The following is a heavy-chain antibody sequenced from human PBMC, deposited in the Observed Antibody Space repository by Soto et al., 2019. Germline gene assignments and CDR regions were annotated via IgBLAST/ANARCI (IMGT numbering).Heavy chain of an antibody. D-gene: IGHD5-18*01. J-gene: IGHJ4*02. CDR1: GFTFSSYG. V-gene: IGHV3-30*18. CDR2: ISYDGSNK. Sequence: GALRLSCAASGFTFSSYGMHWVRQAPGKGLEWVAVISYDGSNKYYADSVKGRFTISRDNSKNTLYLQMNSLRAEDTAVYYCAKVDTAMVKDYWGQGTLVTVSS. CDR3: AKVDTAMVKDY.